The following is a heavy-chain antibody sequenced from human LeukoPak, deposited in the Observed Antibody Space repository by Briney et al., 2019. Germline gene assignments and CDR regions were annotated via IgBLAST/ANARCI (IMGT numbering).Heavy chain of an antibody. CDR1: GGSFSGYY. D-gene: IGHD1-26*01. CDR3: ARVQWELSKMYTVWAWAGFDY. V-gene: IGHV4-34*01. J-gene: IGHJ4*02. CDR2: INHSGST. Sequence: SETLSLTCAVYGGSFSGYYWSWIRQPPGKGLEWIGEINHSGSTNYNPSLRSRVTISVDTSKNQFSLKLSSVTAADTAVYYCARVQWELSKMYTVWAWAGFDYWGQGTLVTVSS.